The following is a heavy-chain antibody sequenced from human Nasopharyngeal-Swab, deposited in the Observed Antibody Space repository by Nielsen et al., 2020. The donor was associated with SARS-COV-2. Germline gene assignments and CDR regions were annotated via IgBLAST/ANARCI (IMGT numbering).Heavy chain of an antibody. CDR3: TRDGVGVATRNGAFDI. V-gene: IGHV3-49*04. CDR2: IRSKAYGGTT. CDR1: GFTFGDHA. J-gene: IGHJ3*02. D-gene: IGHD5-12*01. Sequence: GGSLRLSCTASGFTFGDHAMSWVRQAPGKGLEWVGFIRSKAYGGTTEYAASLKDKFTISRDDSKNIAYLEMNSLKIEDTAVYYCTRDGVGVATRNGAFDIWGQGTMVTVS.